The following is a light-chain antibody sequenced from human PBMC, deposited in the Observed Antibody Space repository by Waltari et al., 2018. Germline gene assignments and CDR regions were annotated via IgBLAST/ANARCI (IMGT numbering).Light chain of an antibody. CDR3: QVDDISAV. CDR1: SDLSAAGKR. J-gene: IGLJ7*01. V-gene: IGLV5-37*01. Sequence: QPVLTQPPSLSASPGASARPPCTLRSDLSAAGKRISWYQQKPGRAPRSFLYYSSHSDKKLGPGVPNRVSGAKGTSSNTAFLLISGLQPEDEADYYCQVDDISAVFGGGTKLTVL. CDR2: YSSHSDK.